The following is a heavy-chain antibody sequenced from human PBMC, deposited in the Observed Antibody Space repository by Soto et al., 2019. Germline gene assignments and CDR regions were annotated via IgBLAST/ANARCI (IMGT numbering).Heavy chain of an antibody. CDR1: GFTFSSYS. Sequence: GGSLRLSCAASGFTFSSYSMNWVRQAPGKGLEWVSYISSSSSTIYYADSVKGRFTISRDNAKDSLYMQMNSLRAEDTAVYYCARAPTVTPTPYRDYWGQGTLVTVSS. D-gene: IGHD4-17*01. J-gene: IGHJ4*02. V-gene: IGHV3-48*01. CDR3: ARAPTVTPTPYRDY. CDR2: ISSSSSTI.